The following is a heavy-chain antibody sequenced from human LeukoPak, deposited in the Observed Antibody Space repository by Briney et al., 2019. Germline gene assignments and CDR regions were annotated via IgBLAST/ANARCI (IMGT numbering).Heavy chain of an antibody. Sequence: SETLSLTCTVSGGSISSYYWSWIRQPAGKGLEWIGRIYTSGSTNYNPSLKSRVTMSVDTSKNQFSLKLSSVTAADTAVYDCARGGARGGSYFRPHYFDYWGQGTLVTVSS. V-gene: IGHV4-4*07. CDR2: IYTSGST. J-gene: IGHJ4*02. CDR1: GGSISSYY. CDR3: ARGGARGGSYFRPHYFDY. D-gene: IGHD1-26*01.